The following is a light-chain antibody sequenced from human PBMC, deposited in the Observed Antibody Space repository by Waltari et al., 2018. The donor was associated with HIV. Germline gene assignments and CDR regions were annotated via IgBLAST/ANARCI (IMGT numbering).Light chain of an antibody. CDR3: CAYAGSYTW. CDR2: DVT. V-gene: IGLV2-11*01. Sequence: QSALTQPRSVSGSPGQSVTISCTGTSSGFGGYNYVSWYQQHPNKAPKLMIYDVTNRPSVVPDRFSGSKSGNTASLTISGLQADDEADYYCCAYAGSYTWFGGGTKVTVL. CDR1: SSGFGGYNY. J-gene: IGLJ3*02.